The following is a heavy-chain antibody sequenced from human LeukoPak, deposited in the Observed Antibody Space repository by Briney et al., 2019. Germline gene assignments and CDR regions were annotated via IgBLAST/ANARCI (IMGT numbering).Heavy chain of an antibody. D-gene: IGHD1-26*01. Sequence: SQTLSLTCTVSGGSISSGGYYWSWIRQPPGKGLEWIGYIYHSGSTYYNPSLKSRVTISVDRSKNQFSLKLSSVTAADTAVYYCARVGATTEPDYWGQGTLVTVSS. J-gene: IGHJ4*02. CDR3: ARVGATTEPDY. CDR2: IYHSGST. CDR1: GGSISSGGYY. V-gene: IGHV4-30-2*01.